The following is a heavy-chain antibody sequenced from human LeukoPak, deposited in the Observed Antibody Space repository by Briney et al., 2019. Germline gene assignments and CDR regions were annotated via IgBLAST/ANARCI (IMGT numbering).Heavy chain of an antibody. Sequence: SQTLSLTCTVSGGSISSGGYYWSWIRQHPGKGLEWIGYIYYSGSTYYNPSLKSRVTISVDTSKNQFSLKLSSVTAADTAVYYCARGSTSPLLRSWFDPWGQGTLVTVSS. D-gene: IGHD2-2*01. V-gene: IGHV4-31*03. CDR1: GGSISSGGYY. J-gene: IGHJ5*02. CDR3: ARGSTSPLLRSWFDP. CDR2: IYYSGST.